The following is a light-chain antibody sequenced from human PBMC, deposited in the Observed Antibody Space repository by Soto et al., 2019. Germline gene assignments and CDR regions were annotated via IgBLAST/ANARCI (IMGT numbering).Light chain of an antibody. Sequence: AIQLTQSPSSLSASVGDRVTITRRASQGIGSALAWYQQRPGEAPRFLIYDASTLGSGVPLRFSGSGSGTYFTLTISTLQLEDFATYYCQQFNSYPLTFGGGTKVDIK. J-gene: IGKJ4*01. CDR2: DAS. CDR3: QQFNSYPLT. CDR1: QGIGSA. V-gene: IGKV1-13*02.